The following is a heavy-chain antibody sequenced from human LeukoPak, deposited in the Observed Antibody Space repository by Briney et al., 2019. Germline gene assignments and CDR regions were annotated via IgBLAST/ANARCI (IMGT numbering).Heavy chain of an antibody. D-gene: IGHD1-26*01. J-gene: IGHJ4*02. Sequence: PGGSLRLSCVTSGFTFSSYSMNWVRQAPGKGLEWVSSISSSSGYIYNADSVRGRFTISRDNAKNSLYLQMNSLRAEDTAVYYCAREGTWSYYYDYWGQGTLVTVSS. V-gene: IGHV3-21*01. CDR3: AREGTWSYYYDY. CDR2: ISSSSGYI. CDR1: GFTFSSYS.